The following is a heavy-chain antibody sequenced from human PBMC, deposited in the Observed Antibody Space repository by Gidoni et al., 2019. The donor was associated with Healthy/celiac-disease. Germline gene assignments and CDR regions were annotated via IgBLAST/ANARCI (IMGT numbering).Heavy chain of an antibody. CDR3: ARRWLYFDL. CDR2: IYYSGST. D-gene: IGHD2-15*01. V-gene: IGHV4-39*01. CDR1: GGSISSSSYY. Sequence: QLQLQESGPGLVTPSETLSLTCTVSGGSISSSSYYCGWIRQPPGKGLEWIGSIYYSGSTYYNPTLKSRVTITVDTSKNQFSLKLSSVTDADTAVYYCARRWLYFDLWGRGTLVTVSS. J-gene: IGHJ2*01.